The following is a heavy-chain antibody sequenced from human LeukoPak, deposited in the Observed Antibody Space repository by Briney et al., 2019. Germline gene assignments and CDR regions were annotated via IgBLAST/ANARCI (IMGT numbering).Heavy chain of an antibody. CDR3: ASGWLQSHDAFDI. D-gene: IGHD5-24*01. Sequence: SVKVSCKAAGGTFSSYTISWVRQAPGQGLEWMGRIIPILGIANYAQKFQGRVTITADQYTSTAYMELSSLRSEATAVYYCASGWLQSHDAFDIWGQGTMVTVSS. J-gene: IGHJ3*02. CDR1: GGTFSSYT. CDR2: IIPILGIA. V-gene: IGHV1-69*02.